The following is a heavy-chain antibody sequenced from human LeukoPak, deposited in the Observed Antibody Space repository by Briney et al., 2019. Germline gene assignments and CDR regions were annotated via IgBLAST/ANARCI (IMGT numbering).Heavy chain of an antibody. CDR3: ARKYGDYTYYYYYAMDV. Sequence: LRLSCAASGFTFSDYYMSRIRQHPGKGLEWIGYIYYSGSTYYNPSLKSRVTISVDTSKNQFSLRLSSVTVADTAVYYCARKYGDYTYYYYYAMDVWGQGTTVTVSS. CDR1: GFTFSDYY. D-gene: IGHD4-17*01. CDR2: IYYSGST. V-gene: IGHV4-31*02. J-gene: IGHJ6*02.